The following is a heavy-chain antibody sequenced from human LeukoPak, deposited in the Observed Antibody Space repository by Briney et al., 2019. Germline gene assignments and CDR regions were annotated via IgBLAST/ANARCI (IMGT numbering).Heavy chain of an antibody. CDR2: FDPEGGET. V-gene: IGHV1-24*01. J-gene: IGHJ4*02. Sequence: GASVKVSCKVSGYTLTELSMHWVRQAPGKGLEWMGGFDPEGGETIYAQKFQGRVTMTEDTSTDTAYMELSSLRSEDTAVYYCATVPASRLLPPLFDYWGQGTLVTVSS. CDR3: ATVPASRLLPPLFDY. CDR1: GYTLTELS. D-gene: IGHD3-22*01.